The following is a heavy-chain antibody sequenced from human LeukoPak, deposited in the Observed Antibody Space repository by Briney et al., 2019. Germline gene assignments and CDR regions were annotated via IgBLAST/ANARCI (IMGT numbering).Heavy chain of an antibody. CDR3: ARDIKDSSGYYRAEYFQH. V-gene: IGHV4-59*12. CDR2: VFYTGDT. D-gene: IGHD3-22*01. CDR1: GVPISSFY. J-gene: IGHJ1*01. Sequence: SETLSLTCAVSGVPISSFYWSWIRQPPGKGLEWIGYVFYTGDTNYNPSLKSRVTMSLDTSKNQLSLRLTSVTAADTAVYYCARDIKDSSGYYRAEYFQHWGQGTLVTVSS.